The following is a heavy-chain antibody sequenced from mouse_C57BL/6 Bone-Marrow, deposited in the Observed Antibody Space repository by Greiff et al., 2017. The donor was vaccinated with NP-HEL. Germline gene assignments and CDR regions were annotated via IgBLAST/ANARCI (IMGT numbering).Heavy chain of an antibody. CDR2: IYPRSGNT. CDR1: GYTFTSYG. V-gene: IGHV1-81*01. CDR3: ARNYGAWFAY. D-gene: IGHD1-1*01. Sequence: VQGVESGAELARPGASVKLSCKASGYTFTSYGISWVKQRTGQGLEWIGEIYPRSGNTYYNEKFKGKATLTADKSSSTAYMELRSLTSEDSAVYFCARNYGAWFAYWGQGTLVTVSA. J-gene: IGHJ3*01.